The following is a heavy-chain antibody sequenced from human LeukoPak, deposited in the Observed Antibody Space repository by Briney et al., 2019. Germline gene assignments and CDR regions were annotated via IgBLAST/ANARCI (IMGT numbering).Heavy chain of an antibody. J-gene: IGHJ6*03. CDR1: GYTFTSYG. CDR3: ARDRSEIVVVPAAMPMDV. D-gene: IGHD2-2*01. CDR2: ISAYNGNT. V-gene: IGHV1-18*01. Sequence: ASVEVSCKASGYTFTSYGISWVRQAPGQGIEWMGWISAYNGNTNYAQKLQGRVTMTTDTSTSTAYMELRSLRSDDTAVYYCARDRSEIVVVPAAMPMDVWGKGTTVTISS.